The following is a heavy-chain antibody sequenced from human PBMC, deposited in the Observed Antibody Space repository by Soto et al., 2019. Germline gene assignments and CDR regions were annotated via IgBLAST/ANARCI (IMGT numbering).Heavy chain of an antibody. CDR2: IYYSGST. CDR3: ARYCSGGSCYSSHFDY. J-gene: IGHJ4*02. V-gene: IGHV4-31*03. D-gene: IGHD2-15*01. Sequence: PSETLSLTCTVSGGSISSSSYYWSWIRQHPGKGLEWIGYIYYSGSTYYNPSLKSRVTISVDTSKNQFSLKLSSVTAADTAVYYCARYCSGGSCYSSHFDYWGQGTLVTVSS. CDR1: GGSISSSSYY.